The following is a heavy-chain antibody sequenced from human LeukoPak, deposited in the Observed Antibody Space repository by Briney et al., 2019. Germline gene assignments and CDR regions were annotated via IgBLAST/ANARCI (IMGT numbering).Heavy chain of an antibody. J-gene: IGHJ4*02. CDR1: GFTVSSNY. V-gene: IGHV3-53*01. CDR2: IYSGGST. CDR3: AKDQVITIFGVVPTPPDY. D-gene: IGHD3-3*01. Sequence: GGSLRLSCAASGFTVSSNYMSWVRQAPGKGLEWVSVIYSGGSTYYADSVKGRFTISRDNSKNTLYLQMNSLRAEDTAVYYCAKDQVITIFGVVPTPPDYWGQGTLVTVSS.